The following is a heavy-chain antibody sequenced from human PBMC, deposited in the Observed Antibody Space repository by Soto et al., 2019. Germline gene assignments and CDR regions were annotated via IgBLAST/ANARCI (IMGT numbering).Heavy chain of an antibody. J-gene: IGHJ6*03. CDR1: GFTFSSYA. CDR3: AKALGGGKGVPYYYMDV. V-gene: IGHV3-23*01. D-gene: IGHD2-15*01. CDR2: ISGSGGST. Sequence: GGSLRLSCAASGFTFSSYAMSWVRQAPGKGLEWVSAISGSGGSTYYADSVKGRFTISRDNSKNTLYLQMNSLRAEDTAVYYGAKALGGGKGVPYYYMDVWGKGTTVTVSS.